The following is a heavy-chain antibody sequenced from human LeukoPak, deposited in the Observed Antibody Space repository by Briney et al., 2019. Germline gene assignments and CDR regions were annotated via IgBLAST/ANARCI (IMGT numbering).Heavy chain of an antibody. CDR2: IIPIFGTA. D-gene: IGHD3-22*01. J-gene: IGHJ4*02. Sequence: SVKVSCKASGGTFSSYAISWVRQAPGQGLEWMGGIIPIFGTANYAQKFQGRVTITTDESTSTAYMELSSLRSEDTAVYYCARVAYDSSGYRRWYFDYWGQGTLVTVSS. CDR1: GGTFSSYA. V-gene: IGHV1-69*05. CDR3: ARVAYDSSGYRRWYFDY.